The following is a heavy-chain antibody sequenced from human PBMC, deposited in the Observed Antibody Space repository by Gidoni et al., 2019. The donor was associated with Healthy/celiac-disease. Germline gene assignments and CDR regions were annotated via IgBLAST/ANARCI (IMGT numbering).Heavy chain of an antibody. CDR1: GYSFTSYW. Sequence: EVQLVLSGAEVKKHGESLKTSGKGSGYSFTSYWIGRVRPMPGKGLEWMGIIYPGDSDTRYNPSFHGQVTISADKSISTAYLQWSSLKASDTAMYYCARRRSGSGYDVDYWGQGTLVTVSS. CDR2: IYPGDSDT. D-gene: IGHD5-12*01. V-gene: IGHV5-51*01. J-gene: IGHJ4*02. CDR3: ARRRSGSGYDVDY.